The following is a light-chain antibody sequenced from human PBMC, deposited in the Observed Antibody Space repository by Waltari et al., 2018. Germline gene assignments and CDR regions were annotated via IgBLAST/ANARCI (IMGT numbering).Light chain of an antibody. CDR3: QTGGHGTWV. CDR2: VNSDGSH. J-gene: IGLJ3*02. Sequence: QLVLTQSPSASASLGASVKLTCTLSSGHSSNVIAWHQQQPEKGPRYLMKVNSDGSHSKGDKVTDRFSGPSSGAGHYLTISSLQSEDEADYYCQTGGHGTWVFGGGTKLPVL. V-gene: IGLV4-69*01. CDR1: SGHSSNV.